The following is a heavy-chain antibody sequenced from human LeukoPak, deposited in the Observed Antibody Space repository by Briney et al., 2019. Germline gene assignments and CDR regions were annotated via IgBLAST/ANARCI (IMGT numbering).Heavy chain of an antibody. D-gene: IGHD3-16*01. CDR1: GFTFSSYW. CDR3: AKSPYVDDAFDI. V-gene: IGHV3-74*01. Sequence: GGSLRLSCAASGFTFSSYWMHWVRQAPGKGLVWVSRINSDGSSTSYADSVKGRFTISRDNSKNTLYLQMNSLRAEDTAVYYCAKSPYVDDAFDIWGQGTMVTVSS. J-gene: IGHJ3*02. CDR2: INSDGSST.